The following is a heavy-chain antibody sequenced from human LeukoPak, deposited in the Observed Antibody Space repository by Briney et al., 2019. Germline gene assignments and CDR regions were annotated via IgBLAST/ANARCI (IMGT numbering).Heavy chain of an antibody. CDR3: VRGVPGVYFYYYMDV. CDR2: INPGYGNT. CDR1: GYSFSNYA. Sequence: GASVKVPCKASGYSFSNYAIYWVRQAPGQRLEWMGWINPGYGNTKYSQEFRGRVTITRDTSARTAYMELSSLRSDDMAVYYCVRGVPGVYFYYYMDVWGKGTTVTVSS. V-gene: IGHV1-3*03. D-gene: IGHD2-8*01. J-gene: IGHJ6*03.